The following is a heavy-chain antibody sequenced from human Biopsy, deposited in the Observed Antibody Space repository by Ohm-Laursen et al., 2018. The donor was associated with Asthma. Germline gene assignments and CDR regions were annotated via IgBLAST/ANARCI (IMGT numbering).Heavy chain of an antibody. V-gene: IGHV4-31*02. CDR2: IYYSGST. D-gene: IGHD4-17*01. CDR1: GGSISSGGYY. CDR3: ARTTYGDDGFDP. Sequence: TLSLTWTVSGGSISSGGYYWSWIRQHPVKGLEWIGYIYYSGSTYYNPSLKSRVSISLDTSKNQFSLSLTSVTAADMAVYYCARTTYGDDGFDPWGQGTLVTVSS. J-gene: IGHJ5*02.